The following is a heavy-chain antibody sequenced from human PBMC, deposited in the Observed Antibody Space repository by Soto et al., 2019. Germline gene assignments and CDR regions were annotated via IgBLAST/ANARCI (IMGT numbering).Heavy chain of an antibody. J-gene: IGHJ6*02. CDR1: RFTFSTYW. CDR2: IHQDGNEE. V-gene: IGHV3-7*01. Sequence: GGSLRLSCAASRFTFSTYWMTWVRLTPGKGLEWVANIHQDGNEEYYMDSVKGRFTISRDNAKNSLYLQMTSLRAEDTAVYYCAGGNALDVWGQGTTVTVSS. CDR3: AGGNALDV.